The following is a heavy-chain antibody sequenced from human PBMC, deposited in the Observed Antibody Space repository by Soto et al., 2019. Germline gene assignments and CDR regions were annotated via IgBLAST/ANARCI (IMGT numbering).Heavy chain of an antibody. CDR2: IYSGGNT. V-gene: IGHV4-39*01. D-gene: IGHD2-2*01. J-gene: IGHJ4*02. CDR3: GSGPSTTWIDN. CDR1: GGSITSHHYY. Sequence: QLQVQESGPGQVKPSQTLSLTCTVSGGSITSHHYYWGWIRQPPGKGLGWIGSIYSGGNTYYNPSLRSRLTIFVDTAKNLISLKLSSVTAADSAIYYCGSGPSTTWIDNWGLGTQVSVSS.